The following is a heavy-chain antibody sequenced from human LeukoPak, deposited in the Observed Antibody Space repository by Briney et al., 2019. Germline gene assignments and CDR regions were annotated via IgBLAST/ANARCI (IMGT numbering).Heavy chain of an antibody. Sequence: SETLSLTCAVYGGSFSGYYWSWIRQPPRKGLEWIGEINHSGSTNYNPSLKSRVTISVDTSKNQFSLKLSSVTAADTAVYYCARGRTRSQPILLWFRELSAWGQGTLVTVSS. D-gene: IGHD3-10*01. CDR3: ARGRTRSQPILLWFRELSA. CDR1: GGSFSGYY. V-gene: IGHV4-34*01. CDR2: INHSGST. J-gene: IGHJ5*02.